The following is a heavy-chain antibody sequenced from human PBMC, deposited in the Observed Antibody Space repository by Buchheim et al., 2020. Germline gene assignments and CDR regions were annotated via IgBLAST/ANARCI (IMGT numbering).Heavy chain of an antibody. CDR3: ARVPIAAAGTHGLDY. Sequence: QVQLQESGPGLVKPSQTLSLTCTVSGGSISSGDYYWTWIRQPPGKGLEWIGYISYSGSTSYNPSLKSRVTISVDTSKNQFSLKRSSVTAADTAVYYCARVPIAAAGTHGLDYWGQGTL. CDR1: GGSISSGDYY. CDR2: ISYSGST. V-gene: IGHV4-30-4*01. J-gene: IGHJ4*02. D-gene: IGHD6-13*01.